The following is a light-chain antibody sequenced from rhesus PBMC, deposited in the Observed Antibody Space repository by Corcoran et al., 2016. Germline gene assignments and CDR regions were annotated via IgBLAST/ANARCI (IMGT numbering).Light chain of an antibody. V-gene: IGKV1-43*02. CDR2: AAS. CDR3: LQYNSDPWT. CDR1: QGISTY. J-gene: IGKJ1*01. Sequence: DIQMTQSPSSLSASVGDRVTITCRASQGISTYLNWYQQKPGKAPKRLINAASSLESGVPSRFSGSGSGTDFTLTISSLQPDDFATYYCLQYNSDPWTFGQGTKVDIK.